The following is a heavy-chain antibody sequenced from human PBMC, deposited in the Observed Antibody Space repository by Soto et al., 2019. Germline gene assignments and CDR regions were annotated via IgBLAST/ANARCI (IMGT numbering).Heavy chain of an antibody. CDR3: AKGDGSNPFDY. Sequence: EVQLLESGGGLVQPGGSLRLSCAASGFTFSSSSMSWVRQAPGKGLEWVSSISSSAYSTYDADSVKGRFTISRDNSKNTLYLQMNSLRAEDTAIYYCAKGDGSNPFDYWGQGTLVSVSS. V-gene: IGHV3-23*01. CDR2: ISSSAYST. J-gene: IGHJ4*02. CDR1: GFTFSSSS. D-gene: IGHD1-26*01.